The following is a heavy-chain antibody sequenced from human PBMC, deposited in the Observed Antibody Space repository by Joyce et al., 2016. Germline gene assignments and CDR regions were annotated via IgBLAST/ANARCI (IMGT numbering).Heavy chain of an antibody. CDR3: ARAAF. V-gene: IGHV3-7*03. Sequence: EVHLVESGGGLVQPGGSMGLSCAASVFTFNNAWMSWVRQAPGKGLEWVASIGPDGSQRYYVDTVGGRFTIARDNAKNSRCLQMNGLRAEDTAVYYCARAAFWGQGNTVTVSS. CDR2: IGPDGSQR. CDR1: VFTFNNAW. J-gene: IGHJ6*02.